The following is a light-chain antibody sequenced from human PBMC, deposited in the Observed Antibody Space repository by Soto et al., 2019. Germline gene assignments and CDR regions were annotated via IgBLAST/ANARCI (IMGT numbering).Light chain of an antibody. Sequence: DIQITQSPSTLSASVGDRVTITCRASRSVSTSLAWYQKKPGKAPKLLIFDASSLESGVPSRFSGSGSGTELTLTISGLQPDDFATYFCQQYKSYAPTFGQGTKVDIK. V-gene: IGKV1-5*01. J-gene: IGKJ1*01. CDR3: QQYKSYAPT. CDR1: RSVSTS. CDR2: DAS.